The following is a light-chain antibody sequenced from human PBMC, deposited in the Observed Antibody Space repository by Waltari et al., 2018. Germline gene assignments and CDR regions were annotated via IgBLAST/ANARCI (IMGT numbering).Light chain of an antibody. CDR3: QQSYRTPPLT. V-gene: IGKV1-39*01. Sequence: DIQMTQSPSSLSASVGDSVTITCRASQSISGYLNWYQQKPGKAPKVLIYATPSLQSGVPSRFSGSGSGTDFTLTISSLQPEDFATYYCQQSYRTPPLTFGGGTKVEIK. CDR1: QSISGY. J-gene: IGKJ4*01. CDR2: ATP.